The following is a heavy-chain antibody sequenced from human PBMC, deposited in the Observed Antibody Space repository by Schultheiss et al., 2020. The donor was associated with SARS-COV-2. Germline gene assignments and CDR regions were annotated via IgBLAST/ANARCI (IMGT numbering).Heavy chain of an antibody. CDR3: ARDRDTYYYDSSGYSYGMDV. CDR1: GFTFSNAW. D-gene: IGHD3-22*01. J-gene: IGHJ6*02. Sequence: GGSLRLSCAASGFTFSNAWMSWVRQAPGKGLEWVSAISGSGGSTYYADSVKGRFTISRDNSKNTLYLQMNNLRAEGTAVYYCARDRDTYYYDSSGYSYGMDVWGQGTTVTVSS. V-gene: IGHV3-23*01. CDR2: ISGSGGST.